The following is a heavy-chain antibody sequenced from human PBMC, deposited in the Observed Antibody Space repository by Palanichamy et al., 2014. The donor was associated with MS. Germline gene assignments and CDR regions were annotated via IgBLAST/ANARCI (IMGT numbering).Heavy chain of an antibody. J-gene: IGHJ4*02. CDR3: AKDVLNSGWYFYFDY. Sequence: QVHLVESGGGVVQPGRSLSLSCAASAFPFSTYGMHWLRQAPGKGLEWVAAISYDGSNKYYADSVKDRFTISRDNSNNTLFLQMNSLRTEDTAVYYCAKDVLNSGWYFYFDYWGQGTLVTVSS. CDR2: ISYDGSNK. D-gene: IGHD6-19*01. CDR1: AFPFSTYG. V-gene: IGHV3-30*18.